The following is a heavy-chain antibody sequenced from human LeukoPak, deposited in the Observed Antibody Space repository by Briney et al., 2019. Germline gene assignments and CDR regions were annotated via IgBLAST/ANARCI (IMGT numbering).Heavy chain of an antibody. D-gene: IGHD3-9*01. CDR2: ISYDGSNK. Sequence: AGGSLRLSCAASGFTFSSYAMHWVRQAPGKGLEWVAVISYDGSNKYYADSVKGRFTISRDNSKNTLYLQMNSLRAEDTAVCYCARDSDGYDILTGYDDAFDIWGQGTMVTVSS. CDR3: ARDSDGYDILTGYDDAFDI. V-gene: IGHV3-30*04. J-gene: IGHJ3*02. CDR1: GFTFSSYA.